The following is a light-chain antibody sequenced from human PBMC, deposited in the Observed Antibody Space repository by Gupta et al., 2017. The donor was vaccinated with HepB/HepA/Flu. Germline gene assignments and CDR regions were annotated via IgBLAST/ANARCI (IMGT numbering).Light chain of an antibody. Sequence: DIVMTPSPDSLAGSLGERATINCKSSQSVLYSSNNKNYLAWYQQKPGQPPKLLIYWASTRESGVPDRFSGSGSGTDFTLTISSLQAEDVAVYYCQQYYRTPPTFGQGTKVEIK. CDR2: WAS. J-gene: IGKJ1*01. CDR3: QQYYRTPPT. V-gene: IGKV4-1*01. CDR1: QSVLYSSNNKNY.